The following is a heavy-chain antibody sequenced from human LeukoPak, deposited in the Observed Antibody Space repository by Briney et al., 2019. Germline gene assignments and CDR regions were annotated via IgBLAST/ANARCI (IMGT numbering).Heavy chain of an antibody. V-gene: IGHV4-59*01. CDR3: ARGVGSGYTDE. CDR2: TYYSGST. D-gene: IGHD3-22*01. CDR1: GDSISTYY. Sequence: SETLSLTCTVSGDSISTYYWTWIRQSPGKGLEWIGYTYYSGSTNYNPSLKSRVTISVDTSKNHFSLKLTSVTAADTAVYYCARGVGSGYTDEWGQGTLVTVSS. J-gene: IGHJ4*02.